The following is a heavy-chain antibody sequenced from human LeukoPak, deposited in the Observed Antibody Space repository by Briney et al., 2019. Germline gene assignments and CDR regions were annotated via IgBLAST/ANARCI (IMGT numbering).Heavy chain of an antibody. Sequence: GGSLRLSCAASGFTVSSNYMSWVRQAPGKELEWVSVIYSGGSTYYADSVKGRFTISRDNSKNTLYLQMNSLRAEDTAVYYCAREGRGPDGLDAFDIWGQGTMVTVSS. CDR1: GFTVSSNY. CDR2: IYSGGST. CDR3: AREGRGPDGLDAFDI. D-gene: IGHD5-24*01. V-gene: IGHV3-66*01. J-gene: IGHJ3*02.